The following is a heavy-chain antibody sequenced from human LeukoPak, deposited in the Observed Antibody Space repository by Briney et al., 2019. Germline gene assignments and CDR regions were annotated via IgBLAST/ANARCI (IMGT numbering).Heavy chain of an antibody. V-gene: IGHV3-23*01. J-gene: IGHJ4*02. D-gene: IGHD3-16*01. CDR1: GFTFSSYA. CDR2: ISGSGGIT. Sequence: GGSLRLSCAASGFTFSSYAMSWVRQAPGKGLEWVSAISGSGGITYYADSVKGRFTISRDNSKNTLYLQMNSLRAEDTAVYYCARWGGGGSNKGLDSWGQGTLVTVSS. CDR3: ARWGGGGSNKGLDS.